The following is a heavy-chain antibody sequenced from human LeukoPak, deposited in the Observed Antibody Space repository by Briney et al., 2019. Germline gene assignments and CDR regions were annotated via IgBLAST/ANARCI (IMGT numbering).Heavy chain of an antibody. D-gene: IGHD2-2*02. CDR1: GFTVSNNY. J-gene: IGHJ5*02. CDR2: IYGGGST. CDR3: ARVPSCTSTSCYKTFDP. Sequence: PGGSLRLSCAASGFTVSNNYMNWVRQAPGKGLEWVSIIYGGGSTYYADSVKGRFTISRDNSKNALYLQMNSLRAEDTAVYYCARVPSCTSTSCYKTFDPWGQGTLVTVSS. V-gene: IGHV3-53*01.